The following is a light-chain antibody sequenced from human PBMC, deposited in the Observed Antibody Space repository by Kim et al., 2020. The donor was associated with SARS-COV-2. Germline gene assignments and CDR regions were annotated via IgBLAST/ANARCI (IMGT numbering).Light chain of an antibody. CDR3: QQYFATTRT. V-gene: IGKV4-1*01. J-gene: IGKJ4*01. CDR1: PNLISRSNGKSY. CDR2: AAS. Sequence: CKSSPNLISRSNGKSYLAWYQHKPGQPPKLLIYAASTRDSGVPDRFSGSGSGRDFTLTISGLQLEDVAVYYCQQYFATTRTFGRGTKVDIK.